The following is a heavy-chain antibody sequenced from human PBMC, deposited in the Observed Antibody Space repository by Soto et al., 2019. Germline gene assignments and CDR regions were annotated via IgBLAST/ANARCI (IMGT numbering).Heavy chain of an antibody. V-gene: IGHV4-30-4*01. D-gene: IGHD3-22*01. Sequence: SETLSLTCTVSGGSISSGDYYWSWIRQPPGKGLEWIGYIYYSGSTYYNPSLKSRVTISVDTSKNQFSLKLSSVTAADTAVYYCASSQYYYDSSGYPGMDVWGQGTAVTVSS. CDR1: GGSISSGDYY. CDR2: IYYSGST. CDR3: ASSQYYYDSSGYPGMDV. J-gene: IGHJ6*02.